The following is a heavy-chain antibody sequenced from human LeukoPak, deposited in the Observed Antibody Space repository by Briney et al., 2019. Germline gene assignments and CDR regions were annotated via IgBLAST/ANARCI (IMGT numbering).Heavy chain of an antibody. CDR1: GFTFSSYW. CDR2: IRYDGSAN. J-gene: IGHJ5*02. CDR3: AKDNRWQQLVGWFDP. Sequence: GGSLRLSCAASGFTFSSYWMHWVRQAPGKGLEWVAFIRYDGSANYYTDSVKGRFTISRDNSKNTLYLQMNSLRAEDTAVYYCAKDNRWQQLVGWFDPWGQGTLVTVSS. D-gene: IGHD6-13*01. V-gene: IGHV3-30*02.